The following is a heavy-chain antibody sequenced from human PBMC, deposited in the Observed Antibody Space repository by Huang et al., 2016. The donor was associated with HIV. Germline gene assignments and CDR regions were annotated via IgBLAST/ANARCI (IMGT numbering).Heavy chain of an antibody. D-gene: IGHD6-19*01. Sequence: QVQLAESGGGVVQPGGSLRRSCVASGFSFSGYGMHWVRQAPGKGLEWVAFILFDVTKKHFTDSVKGRFTISRDNSKNTLYLQLNSVRPEDTAVYYCAKEGGRGWTMDSWGQGTLVTVSS. CDR1: GFSFSGYG. J-gene: IGHJ5*01. V-gene: IGHV3-30*02. CDR3: AKEGGRGWTMDS. CDR2: ILFDVTKK.